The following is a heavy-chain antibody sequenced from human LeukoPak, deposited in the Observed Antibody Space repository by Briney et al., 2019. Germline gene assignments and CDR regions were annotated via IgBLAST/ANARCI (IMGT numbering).Heavy chain of an antibody. CDR3: ARPVYSSGWKNDFDY. D-gene: IGHD6-19*01. CDR2: INHSGST. J-gene: IGHJ4*02. V-gene: IGHV4-34*01. Sequence: SETLSLTCAVYGGSFSGYYWSWIRQPPGKGLEWIGEINHSGSTYYNPSLKSRVTISVDTSKNQFSLKLSSVTAADTAVYYCARPVYSSGWKNDFDYWGQGTLVTVSS. CDR1: GGSFSGYY.